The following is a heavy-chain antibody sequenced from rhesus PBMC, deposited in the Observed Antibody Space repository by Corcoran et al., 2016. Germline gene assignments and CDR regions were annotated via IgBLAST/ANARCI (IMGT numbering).Heavy chain of an antibody. Sequence: VQLVQSGAEIKQPGASVKLSCKASGYTFTIYYMHSVRHAPGQGLEWIGMIEHYNGTKGYAQNVQGRMNITPDTSTRTGYMELSSLRSEDTAVYYCTRSTGVIPFDYWGQGVLVAVSS. CDR3: TRSTGVIPFDY. CDR2: IEHYNGTK. D-gene: IGHD3-22*01. CDR1: GYTFTIYY. J-gene: IGHJ4*01. V-gene: IGHV1-180*01.